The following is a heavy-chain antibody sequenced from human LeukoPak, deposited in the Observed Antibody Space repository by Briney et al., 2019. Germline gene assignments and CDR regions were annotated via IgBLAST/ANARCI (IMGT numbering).Heavy chain of an antibody. V-gene: IGHV5-51*01. CDR1: GGTFSSYA. Sequence: KVSCKASGGTFSSYAISWVRQAPGQGLEWMGIIYPGDSDTRYSPSFQGQVTISADKSISTAYLQWSSLKASDTAMYYCARRVGTQYYFDYWGQGTLVTVSS. J-gene: IGHJ4*02. CDR2: IYPGDSDT. CDR3: ARRVGTQYYFDY. D-gene: IGHD7-27*01.